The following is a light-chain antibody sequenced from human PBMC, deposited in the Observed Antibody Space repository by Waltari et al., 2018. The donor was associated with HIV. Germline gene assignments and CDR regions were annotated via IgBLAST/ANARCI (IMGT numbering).Light chain of an antibody. CDR2: WAS. J-gene: IGKJ2*01. CDR1: QNILYNSNKKNY. V-gene: IGKV4-1*01. CDR3: QQYYTTPYT. Sequence: DIVMTQSPASLAVSLGERATINCKSSQNILYNSNKKNYLARYQQRPGQSPKLLIYWASTRESGVPDRFSGSGSGTNFTLTISSLQAEDVAIYFCQQYYTTPYTFGQGTKLEIK.